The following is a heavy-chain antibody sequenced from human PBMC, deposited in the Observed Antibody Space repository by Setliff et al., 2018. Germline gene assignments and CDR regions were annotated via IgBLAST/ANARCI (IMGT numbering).Heavy chain of an antibody. CDR1: GGTFSDYY. V-gene: IGHV4-34*01. Sequence: PSETLSLTCAAYGGTFSDYYRTWIRQPPGKGLEWIGEINHRGSTNYNPSLKSRATISIDTSKDQFSLKLISMSAADTAVYFCARGRNIAARLLDSWGQGALVTVSS. D-gene: IGHD6-6*01. CDR2: INHRGST. CDR3: ARGRNIAARLLDS. J-gene: IGHJ4*02.